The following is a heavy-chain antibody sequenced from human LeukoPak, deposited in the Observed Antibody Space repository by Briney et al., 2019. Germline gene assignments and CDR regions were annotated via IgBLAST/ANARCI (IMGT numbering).Heavy chain of an antibody. Sequence: PGGSLRLSCAASGFTFSSYGMNWVRQAPGKGLEWVSSSSSKSSYIYYADSVKGRFTLSRDNSKNTLYLQMDSLTVEDTAVYYCARADGTMTVVVITHWGQGTLVTVSS. CDR2: SSSKSSYI. CDR3: ARADGTMTVVVITH. D-gene: IGHD3-22*01. CDR1: GFTFSSYG. V-gene: IGHV3-21*01. J-gene: IGHJ4*02.